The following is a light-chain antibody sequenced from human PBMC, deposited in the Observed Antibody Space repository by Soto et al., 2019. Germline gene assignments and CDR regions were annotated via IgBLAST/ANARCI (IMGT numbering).Light chain of an antibody. Sequence: DVQMTQSPSSLSASVGDRVTITCRASLSISTYLNWYQVVPGKPPRLLIYAASTLQSGVPSRFSGSGSGTDFTLTISSLQPDDFATYYCQQTYSSPPYTFGPGTNLEIK. CDR3: QQTYSSPPYT. J-gene: IGKJ2*01. CDR1: LSISTY. V-gene: IGKV1-39*01. CDR2: AAS.